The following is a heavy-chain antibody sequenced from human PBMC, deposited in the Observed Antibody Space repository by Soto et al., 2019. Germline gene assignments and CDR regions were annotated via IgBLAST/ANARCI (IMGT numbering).Heavy chain of an antibody. D-gene: IGHD3-16*01. CDR2: IYPGDSDT. CDR3: ARIRLRQYDYGMDA. J-gene: IGHJ6*02. CDR1: GYSFANYW. V-gene: IGHV5-51*01. Sequence: PGESLKISCQGSGYSFANYWIAWVRQMPGKGLEWVGVIYPGDSDTRYSPSFRGQVTISADKSISHVYLQWSSLKASDTAVYYCARIRLRQYDYGMDAWGQGTTVTVSS.